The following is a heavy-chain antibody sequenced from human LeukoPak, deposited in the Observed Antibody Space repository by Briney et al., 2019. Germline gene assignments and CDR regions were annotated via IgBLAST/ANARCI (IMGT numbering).Heavy chain of an antibody. CDR1: GFTFSSYA. Sequence: GGSLRLSCAASGFTFSSYAMNWVRQAPGKGLEWVAVIWHDGRNKYYADSVRGRFTISRDNSKNTLYLQMNSLRAEDTAVYYCARDRGSDDPIDYWGQGTLVTVSS. D-gene: IGHD2-15*01. CDR3: ARDRGSDDPIDY. CDR2: IWHDGRNK. J-gene: IGHJ4*02. V-gene: IGHV3-33*08.